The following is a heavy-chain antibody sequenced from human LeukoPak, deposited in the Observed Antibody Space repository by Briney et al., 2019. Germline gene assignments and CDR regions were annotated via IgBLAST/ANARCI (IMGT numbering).Heavy chain of an antibody. CDR1: GDSVSINSAA. D-gene: IGHD5-12*01. CDR2: TYYGAKWYN. V-gene: IGHV6-1*01. CDR3: ARDQLGYGTDY. J-gene: IGHJ4*02. Sequence: SQTLSLTSATSGDSVSINSAAWNWTRQPPSRGLEWLGRTYYGAKWYNDYAVSVKSRITINPDTTKTQFSLQLNSVAPEDTAVYYCARDQLGYGTDYWGQGTLVTVSS.